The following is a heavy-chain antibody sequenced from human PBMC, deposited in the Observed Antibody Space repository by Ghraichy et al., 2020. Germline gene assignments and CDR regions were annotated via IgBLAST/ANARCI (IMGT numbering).Heavy chain of an antibody. V-gene: IGHV3-53*01. D-gene: IGHD6-13*01. CDR2: IYSGGST. CDR3: ASYGYSSSWDYYYYGMDV. Sequence: GGSLRLSCAASGFTVSSNYMSWVRQAPGKGLEWVSVIYSGGSTYYADSVKGRFTISRDNSKNTLYLQMNSLRAEDTAVYYCASYGYSSSWDYYYYGMDVWGQGTTVTVSS. J-gene: IGHJ6*02. CDR1: GFTVSSNY.